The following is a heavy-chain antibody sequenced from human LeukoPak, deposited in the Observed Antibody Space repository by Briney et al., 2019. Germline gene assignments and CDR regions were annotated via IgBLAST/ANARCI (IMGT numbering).Heavy chain of an antibody. CDR1: GYTFIGYY. V-gene: IGHV1-2*02. J-gene: IGHJ4*02. CDR2: INPNSGGT. CDR3: ARERSDYGAAGETDY. D-gene: IGHD4-17*01. Sequence: ASVKVSCKASGYTFIGYYMHWVRQAPGQGLEWMGWINPNSGGTNYAQKFQGRVTMTRDTSISTAYMELSRLRSDDTAVYYCARERSDYGAAGETDYWGQGTLVTVSS.